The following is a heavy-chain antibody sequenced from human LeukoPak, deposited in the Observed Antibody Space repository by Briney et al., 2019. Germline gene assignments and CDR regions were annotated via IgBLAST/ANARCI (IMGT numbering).Heavy chain of an antibody. Sequence: ASVKVSRKASGYTFTSYGISWVRQAPGQGLEWMGWISAYNGNTNYAQKVYGRVTMTTDTSTSTAYMELRSLSSDDTAVYYCARPSSGRLTGHAFDIWGQGAMVTVSS. J-gene: IGHJ3*02. CDR2: ISAYNGNT. V-gene: IGHV1-18*01. CDR1: GYTFTSYG. CDR3: ARPSSGRLTGHAFDI. D-gene: IGHD7-27*01.